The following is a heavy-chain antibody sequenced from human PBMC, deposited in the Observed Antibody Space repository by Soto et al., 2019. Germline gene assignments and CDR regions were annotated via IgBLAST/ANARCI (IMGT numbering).Heavy chain of an antibody. J-gene: IGHJ4*02. CDR3: ARGLNVYYFDY. V-gene: IGHV1-3*01. Sequence: VKVSCKASGYTFTSYSMHWVRQAPGQRLEWMGWINAGNANTKYSQKFQGRVTITRDTSASTAYMELSSLRSEDTAVYYCARGLNVYYFDYWGQGTLVTVSS. CDR2: INAGNANT. D-gene: IGHD3-16*01. CDR1: GYTFTSYS.